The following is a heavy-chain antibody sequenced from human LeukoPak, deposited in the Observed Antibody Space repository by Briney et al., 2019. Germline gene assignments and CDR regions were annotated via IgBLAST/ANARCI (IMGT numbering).Heavy chain of an antibody. CDR2: ISETI. CDR3: AKAAPDIVVVPAASLRLDY. Sequence: GGSLRLSCIASGFVFSRDNMNWVRQAPGKGLEWVAHISETIYYADSVQGRFTISRDNSKNTLYLQMNSLRAEDTAVYYCAKAAPDIVVVPAASLRLDYWGQGTLVTVSS. CDR1: GFVFSRDN. J-gene: IGHJ4*02. D-gene: IGHD2-2*01. V-gene: IGHV3-48*01.